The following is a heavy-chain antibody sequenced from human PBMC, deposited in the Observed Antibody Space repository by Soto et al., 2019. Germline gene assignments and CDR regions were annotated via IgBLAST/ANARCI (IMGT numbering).Heavy chain of an antibody. CDR2: IYYSGST. J-gene: IGHJ5*02. CDR3: ARVICTSITCYFPGWFDP. V-gene: IGHV4-31*03. Sequence: QVQLQESGPGLVKPSQTLSLTCTVSGDSISSGNYFWTWIRQHPEKGLEWIGSIYYSGSTYYNPSLKNRITISVGTSKNRFSLKLTSVTAADTAVYYCARVICTSITCYFPGWFDPWGRGTLVTVSS. D-gene: IGHD2-2*01. CDR1: GDSISSGNYF.